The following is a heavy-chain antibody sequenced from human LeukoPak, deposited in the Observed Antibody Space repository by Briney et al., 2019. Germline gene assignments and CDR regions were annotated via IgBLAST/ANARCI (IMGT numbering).Heavy chain of an antibody. Sequence: GGSLRLSCAASGFTFSSYATSWVRQAPGKGLEWVSAISGSGGSTYYADSVKGRFTISRDNSKNTLYLQMNSLRAEDTAVYYCAKVRRSSYYFDYWGQGTLVTVSS. D-gene: IGHD6-6*01. J-gene: IGHJ4*02. CDR3: AKVRRSSYYFDY. V-gene: IGHV3-23*01. CDR2: ISGSGGST. CDR1: GFTFSSYA.